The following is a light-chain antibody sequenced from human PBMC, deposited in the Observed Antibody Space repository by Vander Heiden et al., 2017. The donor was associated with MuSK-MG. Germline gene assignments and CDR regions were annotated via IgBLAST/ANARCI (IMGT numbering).Light chain of an antibody. Sequence: QSALTQPASVSGSPGQSITISCTGTSSDLGGYNYVSWYQQHPGKAPKLMIYEVSNRPSGVSNRFSGSKSGNTASLTISGLQAEDEADYYCSSYTSSSTVVFGGGTKLTV. CDR1: SSDLGGYNY. V-gene: IGLV2-14*01. CDR2: EVS. CDR3: SSYTSSSTVV. J-gene: IGLJ2*01.